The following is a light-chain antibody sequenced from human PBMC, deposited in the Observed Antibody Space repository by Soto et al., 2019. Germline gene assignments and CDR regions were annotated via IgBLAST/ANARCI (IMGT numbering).Light chain of an antibody. CDR1: QGITKW. Sequence: DIQMTQSPSSVSASVGDRVTITCRASQGITKWLTWYQQKPGKAPKLLIYAASSLQSGFPSRFSGSVSGTDFTLTISSLQHEDFATYYCQQAYSYPHTFGGGTKVDTK. CDR3: QQAYSYPHT. V-gene: IGKV1-12*01. CDR2: AAS. J-gene: IGKJ4*01.